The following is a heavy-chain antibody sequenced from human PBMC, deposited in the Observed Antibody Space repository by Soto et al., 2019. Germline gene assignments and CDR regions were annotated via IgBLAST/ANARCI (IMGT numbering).Heavy chain of an antibody. V-gene: IGHV4-59*01. CDR2: IYYSGST. CDR3: ARFYGARYYYYYGMDV. D-gene: IGHD4-17*01. Sequence: PSETLSLTCTVSGGSISSYYWSWIRQPPWKGLEWIGYIYYSGSTNYNPSLKSRVTISVDTSKNQFSLKLSSVTAADTAVYYCARFYGARYYYYYGMDVWGQGTTVTVSS. CDR1: GGSISSYY. J-gene: IGHJ6*02.